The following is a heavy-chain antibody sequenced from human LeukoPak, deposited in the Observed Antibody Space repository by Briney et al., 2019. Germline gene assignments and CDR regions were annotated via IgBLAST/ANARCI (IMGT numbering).Heavy chain of an antibody. CDR1: GFTFSSYW. CDR2: INSDGIST. V-gene: IGHV3-74*01. Sequence: HSGGSLRLSCAVSGFTFSSYWMHWVRQAPGKGLVWVSRINSDGISTTYADSVKGRFTISRVNAKNTLYLQMNSLRAEDTAVYYCARLMVTTFSDAFDIWGQGTMVTVSS. D-gene: IGHD4-17*01. CDR3: ARLMVTTFSDAFDI. J-gene: IGHJ3*02.